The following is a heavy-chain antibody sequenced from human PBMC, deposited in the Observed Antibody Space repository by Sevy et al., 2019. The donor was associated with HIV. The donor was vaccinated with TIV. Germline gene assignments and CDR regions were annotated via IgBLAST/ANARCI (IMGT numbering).Heavy chain of an antibody. D-gene: IGHD1-26*01. CDR1: VFTFGDYC. Sequence: GGSLRLSCATSVFTFGDYCMSWVRQAPGKGLEWISFFKSKAHGGTAENAASVKDRFTISRDDSKGIVYLQMNNLKTEDTAVYFCTRWSGSQSIFDYWGQGTLVTVSS. CDR2: FKSKAHGGTA. V-gene: IGHV3-49*04. CDR3: TRWSGSQSIFDY. J-gene: IGHJ4*02.